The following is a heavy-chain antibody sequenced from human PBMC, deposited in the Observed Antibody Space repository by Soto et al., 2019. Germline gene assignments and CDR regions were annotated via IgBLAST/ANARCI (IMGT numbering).Heavy chain of an antibody. D-gene: IGHD3-22*01. J-gene: IGHJ3*02. Sequence: GGSLRLSCAASGFTFSSYAMHWVRQAPGKGLEWVAVISYDGSNKYYADSVKGRFTISRDNSKNTLYLQMNSLRAEDTAVYYCARDPTRYYYDSSPQAAFDIWGQGTMVTVSS. CDR1: GFTFSSYA. CDR3: ARDPTRYYYDSSPQAAFDI. V-gene: IGHV3-30-3*01. CDR2: ISYDGSNK.